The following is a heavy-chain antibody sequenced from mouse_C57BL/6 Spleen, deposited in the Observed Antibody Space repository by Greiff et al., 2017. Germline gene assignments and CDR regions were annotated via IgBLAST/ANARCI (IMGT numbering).Heavy chain of an antibody. CDR3: ARAELRLRTESLFDY. Sequence: QVQLKQPGTELVKPGASVKLSCKASGYTFTGYWMHWVKQRPGQGLEWIGNINPSNGGTNYNEKFKSKATLTVDKSSSTAYMQLSSLTSEDSAFYYCARAELRLRTESLFDYWGQGTTLTVSS. CDR2: INPSNGGT. D-gene: IGHD3-2*02. J-gene: IGHJ2*01. V-gene: IGHV1-53*01. CDR1: GYTFTGYW.